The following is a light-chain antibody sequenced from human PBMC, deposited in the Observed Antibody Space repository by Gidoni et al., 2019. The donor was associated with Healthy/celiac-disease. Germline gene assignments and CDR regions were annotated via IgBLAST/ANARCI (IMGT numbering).Light chain of an antibody. V-gene: IGKV3-15*01. Sequence: EIVMTQSPATLSVPPGERATLSCRASQSVSSNLAWYQQKPGQAPRLLIYGASTRATGIPARFSGSGSGTEFTLTISSLQSEDFAVYYCQQKFTFGPGTKVDIK. CDR1: QSVSSN. CDR3: QQKFT. CDR2: GAS. J-gene: IGKJ3*01.